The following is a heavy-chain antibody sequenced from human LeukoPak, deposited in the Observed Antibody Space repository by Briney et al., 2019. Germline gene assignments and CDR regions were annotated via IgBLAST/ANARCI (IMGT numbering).Heavy chain of an antibody. CDR3: AKDYSSGGMYYFDY. J-gene: IGHJ4*02. CDR2: ISGSGGST. V-gene: IGHV3-23*01. Sequence: SGGSLRLSCAASGFTFSSYAMSWVRQAPGKGLEWVSAISGSGGSTYYADSVKGRFTISRDNSKNTLYLQMNSLRAEDTAVYYCAKDYSSGGMYYFDYWGQGTLVTVSS. D-gene: IGHD6-19*01. CDR1: GFTFSSYA.